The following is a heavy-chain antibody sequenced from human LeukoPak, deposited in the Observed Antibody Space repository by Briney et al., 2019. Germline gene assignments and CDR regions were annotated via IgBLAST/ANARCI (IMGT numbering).Heavy chain of an antibody. V-gene: IGHV5-51*01. J-gene: IGHJ4*02. CDR3: ARSDSSGYYRTVFDH. D-gene: IGHD3-22*01. Sequence: GESLKISCQGSGYSFTSYWIGWARQMPGKGLEWMGIIYPGDSDTRYSPSFQGQVTISADKSISTAYLQWSSLKASDTAMYYRARSDSSGYYRTVFDHWGQGTLVTVSS. CDR1: GYSFTSYW. CDR2: IYPGDSDT.